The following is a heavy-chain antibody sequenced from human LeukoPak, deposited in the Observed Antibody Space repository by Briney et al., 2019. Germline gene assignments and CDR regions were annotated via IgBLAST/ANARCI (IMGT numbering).Heavy chain of an antibody. J-gene: IGHJ4*02. CDR3: ARDSWFGELLFDY. CDR1: GGSFSGYY. V-gene: IGHV4-34*01. Sequence: SGTLSLTCAVYGGSFSGYYWSWIRQPPGKGLEWIGEINHSGSTNYNPSPKSRVTISVDTSKNQFSLKLSSVTAADTAVYYCARDSWFGELLFDYWGQGTLVTVSS. D-gene: IGHD3-10*01. CDR2: INHSGST.